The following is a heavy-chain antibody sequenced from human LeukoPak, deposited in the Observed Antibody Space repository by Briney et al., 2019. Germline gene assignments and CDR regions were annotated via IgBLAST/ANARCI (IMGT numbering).Heavy chain of an antibody. J-gene: IGHJ3*02. CDR1: GYTFTSYG. D-gene: IGHD6-19*01. V-gene: IGHV1-18*01. Sequence: ASVKVSCKASGYTFTSYGMSWVRQAPGQGLEWMGWISAYNGNTNYAQKLKGRFTMTTDKSTSTAYMELRSLRSDDTAVYYCARDLWGLYSSGLMGSDFDIWGQRTMVTVSS. CDR2: ISAYNGNT. CDR3: ARDLWGLYSSGLMGSDFDI.